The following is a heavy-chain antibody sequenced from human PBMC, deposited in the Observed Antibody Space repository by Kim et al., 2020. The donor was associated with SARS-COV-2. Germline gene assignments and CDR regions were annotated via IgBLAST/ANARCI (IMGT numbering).Heavy chain of an antibody. CDR2: INGNSGIK. V-gene: IGHV3-48*04. CDR3: VRAGHYDSSGYLRDFDY. CDR1: GFTFSSYS. D-gene: IGHD3-22*01. J-gene: IGHJ4*02. Sequence: GGSLRLSCAASGFTFSSYSMTWVRQAPGKGLEWVSYINGNSGIKHYADSVNGRYTISRDNAKNSLFLQMNFRRADDTAVYYCVRAGHYDSSGYLRDFDYWGQVTMVTVSS.